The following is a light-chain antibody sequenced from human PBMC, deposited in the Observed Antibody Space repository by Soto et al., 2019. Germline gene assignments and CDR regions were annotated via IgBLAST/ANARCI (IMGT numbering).Light chain of an antibody. CDR2: LTSDGSH. V-gene: IGLV4-69*01. Sequence: QAVVTQSPSASGSLGASVKLTCTLSSGHSSSAIAWHQQQPEKGPRYLMKLTSDGSHTKGDGIPDRFSGSSSGAERYLTISSLQSEDEADYYCQTWGTGIVVFSGGTKLTVL. CDR3: QTWGTGIVV. CDR1: SGHSSSA. J-gene: IGLJ2*01.